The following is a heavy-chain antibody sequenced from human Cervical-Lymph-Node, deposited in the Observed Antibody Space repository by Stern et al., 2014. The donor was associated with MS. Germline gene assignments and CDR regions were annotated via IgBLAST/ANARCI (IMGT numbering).Heavy chain of an antibody. Sequence: VQLVESGGGVVQPGRSLRLSCAASGFTFRNYAIHWVRQAPDKGLDWVAVISQDGDKRFYADSVKGRFTISRDNSKNTLYLEMNSLRPEDTAVYFCARDSTAMVDYWGQGTLVTVS. V-gene: IGHV3-30*04. D-gene: IGHD5-18*01. CDR1: GFTFRNYA. CDR3: ARDSTAMVDY. J-gene: IGHJ4*02. CDR2: ISQDGDKR.